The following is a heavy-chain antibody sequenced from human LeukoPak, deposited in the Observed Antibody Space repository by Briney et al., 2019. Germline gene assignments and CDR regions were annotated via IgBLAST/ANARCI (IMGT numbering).Heavy chain of an antibody. Sequence: GGSLRLSCVASGLTYSSSWMTWARQAPGKGLEWVATIKDDGSDKYYVDSVKGRFSISRDNAKSSLYLQMNSLRLEDTAMYYCADLGYSDWGQGTLVTVSS. CDR3: ADLGYSD. CDR2: IKDDGSDK. J-gene: IGHJ4*02. V-gene: IGHV3-7*01. D-gene: IGHD5-18*01. CDR1: GLTYSSSW.